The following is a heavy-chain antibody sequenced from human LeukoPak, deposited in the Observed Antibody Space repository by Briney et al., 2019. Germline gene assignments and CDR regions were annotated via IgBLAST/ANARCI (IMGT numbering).Heavy chain of an antibody. Sequence: GGSLRLSCAASGFTFSSYWMSWVRQAPGKGLEWVANIKQDGSEKYYVDSVKGRFTISRDNAKNSLYLQMNSLRAEDTAVYYCASDPYYYDSSGYSPWGQGTLVTVSS. V-gene: IGHV3-7*03. CDR2: IKQDGSEK. D-gene: IGHD3-22*01. CDR1: GFTFSSYW. CDR3: ASDPYYYDSSGYSP. J-gene: IGHJ4*02.